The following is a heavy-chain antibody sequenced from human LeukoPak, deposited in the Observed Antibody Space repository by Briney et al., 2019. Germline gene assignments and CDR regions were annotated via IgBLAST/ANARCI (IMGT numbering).Heavy chain of an antibody. CDR2: IWYDGSNK. D-gene: IGHD6-6*01. CDR3: ARSPPYSSSYYYYYGMDV. J-gene: IGHJ6*02. CDR1: GFTFSDYG. V-gene: IGHV3-33*01. Sequence: GRSLRLSCAASGFTFSDYGMHWVRQAPGKGLEWVAVIWYDGSNKYFADSVKGRFTISRDNSKNTLYLQMNSLRAEDTAVYYCARSPPYSSSYYYYYGMDVWGQGTTVTVSS.